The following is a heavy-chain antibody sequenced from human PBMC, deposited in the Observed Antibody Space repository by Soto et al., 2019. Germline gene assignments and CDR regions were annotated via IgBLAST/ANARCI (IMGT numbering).Heavy chain of an antibody. CDR2: INAGNGNT. V-gene: IGHV1-3*01. Sequence: ASVKVSCKASGYTFTSYAMHWVRQAPGQRLEWMGWINAGNGNTKYSQKFQGRVTITRDTSASTAYMELSSLRSEDTAVYYCARARRLTGAGWFDPWGQGNLVTVSS. CDR3: ARARRLTGAGWFDP. CDR1: GYTFTSYA. J-gene: IGHJ5*02. D-gene: IGHD3-10*01.